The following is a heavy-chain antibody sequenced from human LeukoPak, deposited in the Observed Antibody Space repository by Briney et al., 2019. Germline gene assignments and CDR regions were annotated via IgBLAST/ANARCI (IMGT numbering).Heavy chain of an antibody. CDR2: IYYSGST. J-gene: IGHJ6*02. CDR1: GGSISSYY. CDR3: ARGAVSMVRGVGKNGMDV. D-gene: IGHD3-10*01. Sequence: PSETLSLTCTVSGGSISSYYWSWIRQPPGKGLEWIGYIYYSGSTNYNPSLKSRVTISVDTSKNQFSLKLSSVTAADTAVYYCARGAVSMVRGVGKNGMDVWGQGTTVTVSS. V-gene: IGHV4-59*01.